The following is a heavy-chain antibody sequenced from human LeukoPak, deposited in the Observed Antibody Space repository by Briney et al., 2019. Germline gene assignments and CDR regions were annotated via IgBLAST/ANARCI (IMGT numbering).Heavy chain of an antibody. CDR2: IKQDGSEK. Sequence: GGSLRLSCAASGFTFTDYYMNWIRQAPGKGLEWVANIKQDGSEKYYVDSVKGRFTISRDNAKNSLYLQMNSLRAEDTAVYYCVRGMQLGYWGQGTLVTVSS. CDR3: VRGMQLGY. J-gene: IGHJ4*02. D-gene: IGHD6-13*01. V-gene: IGHV3-7*01. CDR1: GFTFTDYY.